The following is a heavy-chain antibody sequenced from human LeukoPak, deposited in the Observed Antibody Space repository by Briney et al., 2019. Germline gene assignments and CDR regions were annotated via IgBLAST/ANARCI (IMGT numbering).Heavy chain of an antibody. Sequence: GGSLRLSCAASGFTIDDYAMHWLRQAPGKGLVGVSGISWNSRSIGYADSVKGRFTIYRDNAQNSLYLQMNSLRAEDTALYYCAKGLSEQQLVLFDYWGQGTLVTVSS. CDR2: ISWNSRSI. J-gene: IGHJ4*02. CDR1: GFTIDDYA. D-gene: IGHD6-13*01. CDR3: AKGLSEQQLVLFDY. V-gene: IGHV3-9*01.